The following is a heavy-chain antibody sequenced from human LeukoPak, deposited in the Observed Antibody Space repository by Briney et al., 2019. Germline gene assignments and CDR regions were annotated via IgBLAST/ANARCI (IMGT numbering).Heavy chain of an antibody. CDR3: ARPEQWLVLGYFDY. CDR2: ISGSGGST. Sequence: GGSLRLSCAASGFTFSSYAMSWVRQAPGKGLEWVSAISGSGGSTYYADSVKGRFTISRDNSKNTLYLQMNSLRAEDTAVYYCARPEQWLVLGYFDYWGQGTLVTVSS. V-gene: IGHV3-23*01. J-gene: IGHJ4*02. D-gene: IGHD6-19*01. CDR1: GFTFSSYA.